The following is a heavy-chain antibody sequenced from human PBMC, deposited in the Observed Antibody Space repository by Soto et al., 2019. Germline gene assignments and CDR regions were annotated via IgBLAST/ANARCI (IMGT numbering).Heavy chain of an antibody. V-gene: IGHV4-34*01. CDR2: INHSGST. CDR1: GGSFSCYY. CDR3: ARGLFAARGYYYGMDV. J-gene: IGHJ6*02. D-gene: IGHD6-6*01. Sequence: SETLSLTCAVYGGSFSCYYWSWIRQPPGKGLEWIGEINHSGSTNYNPSLKSRVTISVDTSKNQFSLKLSSVTAADTAVYYCARGLFAARGYYYGMDVWGQGTTVTVSS.